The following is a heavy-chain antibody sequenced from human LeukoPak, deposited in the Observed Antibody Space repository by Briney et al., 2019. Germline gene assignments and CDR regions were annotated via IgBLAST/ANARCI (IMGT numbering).Heavy chain of an antibody. D-gene: IGHD3-22*01. J-gene: IGHJ4*02. Sequence: PSETLSLTCTVSGGSISSYYWSWIRQPPGKGLEGIGYIYYSGSTNYNPSLKSRVTISVHTSKNQFSLKLSSVTAADTAVYYCARVYYYDSSGYYYFDYWGQGTLVTVSS. CDR3: ARVYYYDSSGYYYFDY. CDR1: GGSISSYY. CDR2: IYYSGST. V-gene: IGHV4-59*01.